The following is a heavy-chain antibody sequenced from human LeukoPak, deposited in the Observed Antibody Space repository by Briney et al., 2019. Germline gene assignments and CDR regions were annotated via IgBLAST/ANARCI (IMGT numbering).Heavy chain of an antibody. J-gene: IGHJ5*02. CDR3: ARAWTGSGSPREYNWFDP. CDR2: ISAYNGNT. Sequence: ASVKVSCKASGYTFTSYGISWVRQAPGQGLEWMGWISAYNGNTNYAQKLQGRVTMTTDTSTSTAYMELRSLRSDATAVYYCARAWTGSGSPREYNWFDPWGQGTLVTVSS. V-gene: IGHV1-18*01. D-gene: IGHD3-10*01. CDR1: GYTFTSYG.